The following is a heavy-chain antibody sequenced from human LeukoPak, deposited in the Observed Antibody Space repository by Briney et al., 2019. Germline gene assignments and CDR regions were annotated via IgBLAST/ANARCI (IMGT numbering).Heavy chain of an antibody. CDR2: IIPIFGTA. V-gene: IGHV1-69*13. CDR3: ARDHRRCSGGSCALGSY. D-gene: IGHD2-15*01. CDR1: GGTFSSYA. J-gene: IGHJ4*02. Sequence: SVKVSCKASGGTFSSYAISWVRQAPGQGLEWMGGIIPIFGTANYAQKFQGRVTITADESTSTAYMELSSLRSEDTAVYYCARDHRRCSGGSCALGSYWGQGTLDTVSS.